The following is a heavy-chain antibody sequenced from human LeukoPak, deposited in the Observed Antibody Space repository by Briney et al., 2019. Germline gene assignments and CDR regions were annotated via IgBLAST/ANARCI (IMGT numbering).Heavy chain of an antibody. Sequence: PGGSLKLSCAASGFTFSGSAMHWVRQASGKGLEWVGRIRSKANSYATAYAASVKGRFTISRDDSKNTAYLRMNSLKTEDTAVYYCTSRGGDGYNYWGQGTLVTVSS. CDR3: TSRGGDGYNY. D-gene: IGHD5-24*01. CDR2: IRSKANSYAT. J-gene: IGHJ4*02. CDR1: GFTFSGSA. V-gene: IGHV3-73*01.